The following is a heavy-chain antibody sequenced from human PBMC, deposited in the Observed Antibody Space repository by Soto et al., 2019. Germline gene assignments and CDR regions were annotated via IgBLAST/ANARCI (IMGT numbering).Heavy chain of an antibody. CDR3: ARASSSWYRSYYYYGMDV. CDR1: GFSLSTSGMC. D-gene: IGHD6-13*01. CDR2: IDWDDDK. V-gene: IGHV2-70*01. Sequence: SGPTLVNPTQTLTLTCTFSGFSLSTSGMCVSWIRQPPGKALEWLALIDWDDDKYYSTSLKTRLTISKDTSKNQVVLTMTNMDPVGTATYYCARASSSWYRSYYYYGMDVWGQGTTVTVSS. J-gene: IGHJ6*02.